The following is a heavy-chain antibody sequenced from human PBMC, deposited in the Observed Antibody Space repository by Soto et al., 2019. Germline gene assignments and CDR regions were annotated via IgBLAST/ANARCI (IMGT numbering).Heavy chain of an antibody. CDR1: GGSVSSGSYY. CDR2: IYYSGST. J-gene: IGHJ6*02. D-gene: IGHD3-10*01. CDR3: ARGKSRTISNYYYYGMDV. V-gene: IGHV4-61*01. Sequence: SETLSLTCTVSGGSVSSGSYYWSWIRQPPGKGLEWIGYIYYSGSTNYNPSLKSRVTISVDTSKNQFSLKLSSVTAADTAVYYCARGKSRTISNYYYYGMDVWGQGTTVTVSS.